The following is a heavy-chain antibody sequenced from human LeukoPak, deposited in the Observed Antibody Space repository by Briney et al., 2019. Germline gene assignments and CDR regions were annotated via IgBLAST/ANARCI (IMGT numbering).Heavy chain of an antibody. Sequence: ASVKVSCKASGYTFTSYDINWVRQATGQGLEWMGWIDPNSGGTNCAQNFQGRVTMTRDTSISTAYMELRRLRSDDTAVYYCAKSFPLGYYGSGSYYNWFDPWGQGTLVSVSS. J-gene: IGHJ5*02. CDR1: GYTFTSYD. CDR3: AKSFPLGYYGSGSYYNWFDP. CDR2: IDPNSGGT. D-gene: IGHD3-10*01. V-gene: IGHV1-2*02.